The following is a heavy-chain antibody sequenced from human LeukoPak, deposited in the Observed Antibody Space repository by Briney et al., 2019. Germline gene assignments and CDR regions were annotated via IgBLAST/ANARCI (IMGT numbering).Heavy chain of an antibody. Sequence: ASVKVSCKASGYTFTSYYTHWVRQAPGQGLEWMGIINPSGGSTSYAQKFQGRVTMTRDTSTSTVYMELSSLRSEDTAVYYCARAHNWNPDYYYGMDVWGQGTTVTVSS. J-gene: IGHJ6*02. D-gene: IGHD1-20*01. V-gene: IGHV1-46*01. CDR1: GYTFTSYY. CDR3: ARAHNWNPDYYYGMDV. CDR2: INPSGGST.